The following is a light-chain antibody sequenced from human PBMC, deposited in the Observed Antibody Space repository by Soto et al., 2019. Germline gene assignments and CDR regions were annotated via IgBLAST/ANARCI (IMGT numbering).Light chain of an antibody. CDR2: EVS. Sequence: QSALTQPASVSGSPGQSITISCTGTSSDVGGYNYVSWYQQHPGKAPKLMIYEVSNRPSGVSNRFSGSKSGNTASLTISGLQAEDEADYYCSSYTSSNTLVVLGTGTKLTVL. J-gene: IGLJ1*01. CDR1: SSDVGGYNY. CDR3: SSYTSSNTLVV. V-gene: IGLV2-14*01.